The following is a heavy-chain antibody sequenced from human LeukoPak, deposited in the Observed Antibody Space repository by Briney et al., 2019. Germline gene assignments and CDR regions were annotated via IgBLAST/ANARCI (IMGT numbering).Heavy chain of an antibody. CDR3: ARSEVICGYYFDY. D-gene: IGHD2-21*01. Sequence: GGSLRLSCAASGFTFSSYEMNWVRQAPGKGLEWVSYISSSGSTIYYADSVKGRFTISRDNAKNSLYLQMNSLRAEDTAVYYCARSEVICGYYFDYWGQGTLVTVSS. J-gene: IGHJ4*02. CDR1: GFTFSSYE. V-gene: IGHV3-48*03. CDR2: ISSSGSTI.